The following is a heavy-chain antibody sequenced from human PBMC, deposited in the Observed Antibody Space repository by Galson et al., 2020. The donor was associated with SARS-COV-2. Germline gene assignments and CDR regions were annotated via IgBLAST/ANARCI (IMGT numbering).Heavy chain of an antibody. CDR1: GFTFSDYT. V-gene: IGHV3-21*01. D-gene: IGHD2-2*01. J-gene: IGHJ5*02. Sequence: ETLSLTCAASGFTFSDYTMNWVRQAPGKGLEWLSSISHRSTYIYYAESLKGRFTISRDNAKNSLYLQLNSLTVEDTAVYFCARTPLGYCSTTSCHYPFDPWGQGTLVTVSS. CDR3: ARTPLGYCSTTSCHYPFDP. CDR2: ISHRSTYI.